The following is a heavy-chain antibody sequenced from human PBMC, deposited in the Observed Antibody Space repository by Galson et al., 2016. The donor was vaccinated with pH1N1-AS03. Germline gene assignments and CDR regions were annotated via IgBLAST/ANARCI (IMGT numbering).Heavy chain of an antibody. D-gene: IGHD3-10*01. CDR3: ARDRDYYGSGSYYNGVIGSFDY. CDR1: GDSFSGYY. CDR2: INSNNGDT. V-gene: IGHV1-2*02. Sequence: SVKVSCKASGDSFSGYYMHWVRQAPGQGLEWMGWINSNNGDTKYAQKFQGRVTMTRDTSIRTVYMDLSGLRFDDTALYYCARDRDYYGSGSYYNGVIGSFDYWGQGTLVTVSS. J-gene: IGHJ4*02.